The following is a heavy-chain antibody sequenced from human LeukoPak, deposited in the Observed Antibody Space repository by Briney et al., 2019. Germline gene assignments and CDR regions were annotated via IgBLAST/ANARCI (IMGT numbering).Heavy chain of an antibody. J-gene: IGHJ4*02. D-gene: IGHD3-22*01. CDR1: GYTFIGYY. CDR3: ARSRLLASYLDY. Sequence: ASVKVSCKASGYTFIGYYMHWVRQAPRQGLEWMGWINPNSGGTNYAEKFQGRVTMTRDTSISTAYMELSRLRSDDTAVYYCARSRLLASYLDYWGQGTLVTVSS. CDR2: INPNSGGT. V-gene: IGHV1-2*02.